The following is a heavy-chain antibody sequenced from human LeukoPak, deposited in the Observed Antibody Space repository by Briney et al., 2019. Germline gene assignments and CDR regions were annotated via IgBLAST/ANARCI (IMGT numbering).Heavy chain of an antibody. CDR1: GYSFTGYY. CDR3: ARGPVGARIDY. J-gene: IGHJ4*02. CDR2: FNPNSGGT. V-gene: IGHV1-2*06. D-gene: IGHD1-26*01. Sequence: GASVKVSCKASGYSFTGYYMHWVRQAPGQGLEWMGRFNPNSGGTNYAQKFQGRVTMTRDTSISTAYMELSRLRSDDTAVYYCARGPVGARIDYWGQGTLVTVSS.